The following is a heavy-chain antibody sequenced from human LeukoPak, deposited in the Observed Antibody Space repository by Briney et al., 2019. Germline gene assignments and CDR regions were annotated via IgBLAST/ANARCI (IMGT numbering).Heavy chain of an antibody. Sequence: GGSLRLSCAASGFTFSSYSMNWVRQAPGKGLEWVSSISSSSSYIYYADSVKGRFTISRDNAKNSLYLQMNSLRAEDTAVYYCARASTDCSSTSCLFDYWGQGTLVTVSS. CDR3: ARASTDCSSTSCLFDY. D-gene: IGHD2-2*01. CDR2: ISSSSSYI. V-gene: IGHV3-21*01. J-gene: IGHJ4*02. CDR1: GFTFSSYS.